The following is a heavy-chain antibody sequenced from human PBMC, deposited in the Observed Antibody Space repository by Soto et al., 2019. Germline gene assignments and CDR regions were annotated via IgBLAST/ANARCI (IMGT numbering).Heavy chain of an antibody. Sequence: ASVKVSCAASRFTFSTYWMSWVRQAPGKGLEWVANIRQDGSQKYYVDSVKGRFTISRDNAKNSLYLQMNSLRADDTAVYYCARGGYCSSTSCSLFDYWGQGTLVTVS. CDR3: ARGGYCSSTSCSLFDY. J-gene: IGHJ4*02. D-gene: IGHD2-2*03. CDR2: IRQDGSQK. V-gene: IGHV3-7*01. CDR1: RFTFSTYW.